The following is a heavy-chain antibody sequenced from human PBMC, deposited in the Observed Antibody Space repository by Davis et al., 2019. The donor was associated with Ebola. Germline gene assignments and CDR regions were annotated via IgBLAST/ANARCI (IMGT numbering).Heavy chain of an antibody. CDR3: ARDRGGPYDSWSGYYGCFDS. D-gene: IGHD3-3*01. CDR2: IQQSGTT. V-gene: IGHV4-30-2*01. Sequence: PLETLSLTCAVSGGSMSSGSYSWTWIRQPPGKGLQWLGNIQQSGTTYYNPAVKGRLTMSIDRSKNQFSLQLNSVTPEDTAVYYCARDRGGPYDSWSGYYGCFDSWCQGTLVTVSS. J-gene: IGHJ5*01. CDR1: GGSMSSGSYS.